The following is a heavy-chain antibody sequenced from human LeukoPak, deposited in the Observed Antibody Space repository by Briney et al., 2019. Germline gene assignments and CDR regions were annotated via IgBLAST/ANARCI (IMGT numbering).Heavy chain of an antibody. J-gene: IGHJ4*02. V-gene: IGHV3-48*01. D-gene: IGHD1-1*01. Sequence: GGSLRVSCAASGFIFSSYSMNWVRQAPGKGLEWISYISGGGGNIHYADSVEGRFTISRDNAKNSVYLQMNSLRAEDSAVYYCARDFNWAFGFWGQGILVTVSS. CDR3: ARDFNWAFGF. CDR1: GFIFSSYS. CDR2: ISGGGGNI.